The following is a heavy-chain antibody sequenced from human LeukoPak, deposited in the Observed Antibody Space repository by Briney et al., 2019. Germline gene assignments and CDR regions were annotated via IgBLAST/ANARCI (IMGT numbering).Heavy chain of an antibody. J-gene: IGHJ4*02. D-gene: IGHD5-24*01. CDR3: ARTRADGYNDY. CDR1: GGSISNYY. V-gene: IGHV4-59*08. Sequence: SETLSLTCTVSGGSISNYYWGWMRQPPGEGLEWIGYIYYTGNTNYNPSLKSRVTISVDMSKMQFSLNLNSVTAADTAIYYCARTRADGYNDYWGQGTLVTVSS. CDR2: IYYTGNT.